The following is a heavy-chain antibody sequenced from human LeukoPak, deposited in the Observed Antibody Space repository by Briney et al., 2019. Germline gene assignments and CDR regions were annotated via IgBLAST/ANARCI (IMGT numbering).Heavy chain of an antibody. CDR2: INPNSGGT. D-gene: IGHD6-13*01. V-gene: IGHV1-2*02. CDR1: GYTFTGYY. Sequence: ASVKVSCKASGYTFTGYYMHWVRQAPGRGLEWMGWINPNSGGTNYAQKFQGRVTMTRDTSISTAYMELSRLRSDDTAVYYYARAYSSSWSIDYWGQGTLVTVSS. CDR3: ARAYSSSWSIDY. J-gene: IGHJ4*02.